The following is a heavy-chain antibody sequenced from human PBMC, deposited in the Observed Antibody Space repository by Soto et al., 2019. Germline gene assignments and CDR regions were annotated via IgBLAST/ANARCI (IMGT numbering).Heavy chain of an antibody. CDR3: ASSDPYGDYYVY. D-gene: IGHD4-17*01. CDR1: GFTFSSYW. V-gene: IGHV3-74*01. J-gene: IGHJ4*02. CDR2: INSDGSST. Sequence: GGSLRLSCAASGFTFSSYWMHWVRQAPGKGLVWVSRINSDGSSTSYADYVKGRFTISRDNAKNTLYLQMNSLRAEDTAVYYCASSDPYGDYYVYWGQGTLVTVSS.